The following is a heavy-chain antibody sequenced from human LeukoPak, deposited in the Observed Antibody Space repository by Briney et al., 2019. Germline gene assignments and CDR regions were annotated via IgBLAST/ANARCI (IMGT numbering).Heavy chain of an antibody. CDR3: ARQLHGRGVTRWFDP. Sequence: SETLSLTCTVSGGSISSYYWSRIRQPAGKGLEWIGRMFYSGNTDYNPSLKSRLTMSIDTSKNQFSLKLSSVTAADTAVYYCARQLHGRGVTRWFDPWGQGTLVTVSS. D-gene: IGHD3-10*02. J-gene: IGHJ5*02. V-gene: IGHV4-4*07. CDR1: GGSISSYY. CDR2: MFYSGNT.